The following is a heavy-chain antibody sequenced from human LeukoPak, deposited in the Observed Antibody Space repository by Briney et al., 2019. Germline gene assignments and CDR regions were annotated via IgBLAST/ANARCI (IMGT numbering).Heavy chain of an antibody. V-gene: IGHV4-39*07. Sequence: KSSETLSLTCSVSGGSISSSDYNWGWIRQPPGKGLEWIGGIYYSGTTYYSPSLRSRVTISVDTSKNQFSLKLSSVTAADTAVYYCARETITSIAARGIDYWGQGTLVTVSS. CDR1: GGSISSSDYN. D-gene: IGHD6-6*01. J-gene: IGHJ4*02. CDR3: ARETITSIAARGIDY. CDR2: IYYSGTT.